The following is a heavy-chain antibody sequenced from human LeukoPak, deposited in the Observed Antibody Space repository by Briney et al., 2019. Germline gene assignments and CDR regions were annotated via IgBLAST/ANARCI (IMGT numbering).Heavy chain of an antibody. J-gene: IGHJ1*01. CDR3: AKDKVSGSYYDACFHH. CDR2: IYSGGST. D-gene: IGHD1-26*01. V-gene: IGHV3-53*05. Sequence: GGSLRLSCAASGFTVSSNYMTWVRQAPGKGLEWVSIIYSGGSTYYADSVKGRFTISRDNSKNSLYLQMNSLRTEDTALYYCAKDKVSGSYYDACFHHWGQGTLVTVSS. CDR1: GFTVSSNY.